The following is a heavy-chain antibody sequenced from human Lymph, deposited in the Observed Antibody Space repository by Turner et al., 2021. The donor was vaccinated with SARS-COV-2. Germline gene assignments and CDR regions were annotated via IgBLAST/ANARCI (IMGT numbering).Heavy chain of an antibody. D-gene: IGHD3-10*01. J-gene: IGHJ4*02. CDR2: VNPIFGTP. CDR1: GGTFSSYA. Sequence: QVQLVQSGAEVKKPGSSVRVTCKASGGTFSSYAISRVRQAPGKGLGWMGRVNPIFGTPNAAQKFQGRVTITADESTSTAYMELSSLRSEDTAVYYCASFGGDYVFDYWGQGTLVTVSS. CDR3: ASFGGDYVFDY. V-gene: IGHV1-69*18.